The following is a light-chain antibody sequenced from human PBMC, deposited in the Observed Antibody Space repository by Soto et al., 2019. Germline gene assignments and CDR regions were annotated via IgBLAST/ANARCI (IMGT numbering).Light chain of an antibody. Sequence: QSVLTQPASVSGSRGPSITISCTGTSSDVGGYNYVSWYQQHAGKAPKLMIYEVSKRPSGVSNRFSGSKSGNTASLTISGLHAEDEADYCCSSFTSSSTFVFGTGTKVTVL. V-gene: IGLV2-14*01. CDR1: SSDVGGYNY. CDR3: SSFTSSSTFV. CDR2: EVS. J-gene: IGLJ1*01.